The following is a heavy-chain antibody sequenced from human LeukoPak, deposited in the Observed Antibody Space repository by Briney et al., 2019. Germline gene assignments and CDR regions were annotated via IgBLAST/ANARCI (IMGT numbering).Heavy chain of an antibody. D-gene: IGHD1-14*01. V-gene: IGHV3-53*01. CDR1: GFTFITND. Sequence: GGSLRLSCAASGFTFITNDMTWVRQAPGKGLEWVSVLYSGGNTKYADSVQGRFTISRDNSKNTLYLEMNSLSPDDTAVYYCARGVEPLAANTLAYWGQGTLVTVSS. J-gene: IGHJ4*02. CDR3: ARGVEPLAANTLAY. CDR2: LYSGGNT.